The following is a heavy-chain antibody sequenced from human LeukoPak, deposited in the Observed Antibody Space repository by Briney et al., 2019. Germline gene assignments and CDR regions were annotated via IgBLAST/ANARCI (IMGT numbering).Heavy chain of an antibody. CDR1: GGSFSGYY. CDR3: ARGRRTIFGVVIRGGGTNTFDY. CDR2: INHSGST. D-gene: IGHD3-3*01. Sequence: SETPSLTCAVYGGSFSGYYWSWIRQPPGKGLEWIGEINHSGSTNYNPSLKGRVSISVDTSKNQFSLKLSSVTAADTAVYYCARGRRTIFGVVIRGGGTNTFDYWGQGTLVTVSS. J-gene: IGHJ4*02. V-gene: IGHV4-34*01.